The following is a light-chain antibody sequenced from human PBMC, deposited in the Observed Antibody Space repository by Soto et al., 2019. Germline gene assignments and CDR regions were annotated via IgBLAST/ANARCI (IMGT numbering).Light chain of an antibody. CDR1: NSNVGTYNY. V-gene: IGLV2-11*01. J-gene: IGLJ2*01. Sequence: QSVLTQPRSVSGSPGQSVTISCTGTNSNVGTYNYVSWYQQHPGKAPKLIIYDVTKRPSGVPDRFSGSKSGNTASLSISGLQAAAEAEYYCCSCSYAGSSSFRVLFGGGTQLTVL. CDR2: DVT. CDR3: CSYAGSSSFRVL.